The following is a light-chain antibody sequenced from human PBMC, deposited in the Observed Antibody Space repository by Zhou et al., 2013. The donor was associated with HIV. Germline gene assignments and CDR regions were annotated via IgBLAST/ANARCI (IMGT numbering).Light chain of an antibody. V-gene: IGKV1-5*03. CDR2: KAS. J-gene: IGKJ3*01. CDR3: QLFNGYFT. CDR1: QSVDSW. Sequence: DIQMTQSPSTLSASVGDRVTITCRASQSVDSWLAWYQQKPGKAPKLLISKASNLESGVPSRFSGSGSGTEFTLTISSLQPDDFATYYCQLFNGYFTFGPGTKVEIK.